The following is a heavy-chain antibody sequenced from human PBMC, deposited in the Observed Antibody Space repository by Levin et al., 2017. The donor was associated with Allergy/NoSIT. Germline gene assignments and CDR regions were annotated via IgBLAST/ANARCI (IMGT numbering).Heavy chain of an antibody. CDR1: GFTFDDYA. D-gene: IGHD2-15*01. Sequence: SLKISCAASGFTFDDYAMHWVRQAPGKGLEWVSGISWNSGSIGYADSVKGRFTISRDNAKNSLYLQMNSLRAEDTALYYCAKDSARGGYYYYGMDVWGQGTTVTVSS. V-gene: IGHV3-9*01. CDR2: ISWNSGSI. CDR3: AKDSARGGYYYYGMDV. J-gene: IGHJ6*02.